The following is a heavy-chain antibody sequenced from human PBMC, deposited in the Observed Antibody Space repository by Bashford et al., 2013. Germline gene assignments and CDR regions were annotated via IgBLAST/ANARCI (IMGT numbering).Heavy chain of an antibody. J-gene: IGHJ4*02. CDR1: GFAFSSYW. Sequence: GGSLRLSCTASGFAFSSYWMSWVRQAPGKGLEFVANIKQDGSHQNYVDSLKGRFTISRDNAKNSLFLQMNSLRVDDTAVYYCARMGSFDYWGQGTLVTVSS. CDR3: ARMGSFDY. CDR2: IKQDGSHQ. V-gene: IGHV3-7*01. D-gene: IGHD1-26*01.